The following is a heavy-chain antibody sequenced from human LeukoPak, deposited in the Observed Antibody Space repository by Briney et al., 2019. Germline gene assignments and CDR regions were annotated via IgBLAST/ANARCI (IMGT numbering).Heavy chain of an antibody. CDR1: GFTFSSYA. Sequence: PGGSLRLSCAASGFTFSSYAMHWVRQAPGKGLEYVSAISSNGGSTYYANSVKGRFTISRDNSKNTLYLQMGSLRAEDTAVYYCASNLERNDAFDIWGQGTMVTVSS. CDR3: ASNLERNDAFDI. V-gene: IGHV3-64*01. CDR2: ISSNGGST. J-gene: IGHJ3*02. D-gene: IGHD1-1*01.